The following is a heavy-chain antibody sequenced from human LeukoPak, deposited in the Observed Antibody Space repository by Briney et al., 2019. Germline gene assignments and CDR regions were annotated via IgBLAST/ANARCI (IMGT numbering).Heavy chain of an antibody. CDR1: GFTVCRNY. Sequence: SGGSLRLSCAASGFTVCRNYMNWVRQAPGKGLEWVSSISYTGTYIYYADSVKGRFTISRDNAQNSLYLQMNSLRAEDTAIYYCVRDRGTYRPIDYWGQGTLVTVSS. CDR2: ISYTGTYI. D-gene: IGHD1-26*01. CDR3: VRDRGTYRPIDY. V-gene: IGHV3-21*04. J-gene: IGHJ4*02.